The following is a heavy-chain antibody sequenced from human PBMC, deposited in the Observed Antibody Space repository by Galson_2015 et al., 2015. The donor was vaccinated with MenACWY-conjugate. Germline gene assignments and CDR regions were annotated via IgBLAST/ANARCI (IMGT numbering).Heavy chain of an antibody. Sequence: LRLSCAASGFTFRNYGMHWVRQAPGKGLEWVAVISYDGTNKYYADSVKGRFTISRDNSKNTLYLQMNSLRAEDTAVYYCANSYRYSGSYYSHYYYGMDVWGQGTPVTVSS. D-gene: IGHD1-26*01. CDR2: ISYDGTNK. CDR1: GFTFRNYG. J-gene: IGHJ6*02. V-gene: IGHV3-30*18. CDR3: ANSYRYSGSYYSHYYYGMDV.